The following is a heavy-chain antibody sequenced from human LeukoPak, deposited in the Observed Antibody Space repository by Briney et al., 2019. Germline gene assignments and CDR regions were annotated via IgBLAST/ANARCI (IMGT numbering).Heavy chain of an antibody. CDR3: TRRASGSGGTQAGMDV. Sequence: SETLSLNCTVSGGSIRSDFHYWDWIRQPPGKGLEWIGSILYTGGSWVKPSLKSRASISVDTSRNQFSLTLHSVNAIDTDLYYCTRRASGSGGTQAGMDVWGQGTTVTVSS. V-gene: IGHV4-39*01. D-gene: IGHD2-15*01. J-gene: IGHJ6*02. CDR1: GGSIRSDFHY. CDR2: ILYTGGS.